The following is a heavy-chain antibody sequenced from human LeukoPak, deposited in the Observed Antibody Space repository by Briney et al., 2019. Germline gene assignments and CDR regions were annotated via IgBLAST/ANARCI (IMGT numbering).Heavy chain of an antibody. CDR1: GGSISSDSYY. J-gene: IGHJ4*02. CDR2: IYYSGST. D-gene: IGHD6-19*01. Sequence: PSETLSLTCTVSGGSISSDSYYWAWIRQPPGKGLEWIASIYYSGSTYYNPSLKSRVTISVDTPRNQFSLKLSSVTAADTAVYYCASLAVAGLSEGYWGQGTLVTVSS. CDR3: ASLAVAGLSEGY. V-gene: IGHV4-39*01.